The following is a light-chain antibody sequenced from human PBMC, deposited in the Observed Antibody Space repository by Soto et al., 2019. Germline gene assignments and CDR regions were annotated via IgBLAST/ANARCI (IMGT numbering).Light chain of an antibody. J-gene: IGKJ4*01. V-gene: IGKV3-11*01. CDR1: QSVSTY. CDR2: DAS. Sequence: EIVLTQSPATLSLSPGERATLSCRASQSVSTYLAWYQQKPGQAPRLLIYDASSRATGIPARFSGSGSGTDFTLTISSLEPEEFAIYHCQQRSDWPLTFGGGTKVEIK. CDR3: QQRSDWPLT.